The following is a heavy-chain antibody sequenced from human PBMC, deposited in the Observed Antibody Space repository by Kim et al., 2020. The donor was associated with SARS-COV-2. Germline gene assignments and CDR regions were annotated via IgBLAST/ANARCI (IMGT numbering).Heavy chain of an antibody. V-gene: IGHV3-72*01. J-gene: IGHJ6*03. CDR1: GFAISDHH. Sequence: GGSLRLSCEASGFAISDHHMDWVRQAPGKGLECVGRTKNRLNRYSTEYAASVKGRFTVSRDTSRNSLYLHMNSLKTEDTAVYYCVRDSMRYSMDVWGKGT. CDR3: VRDSMRYSMDV. CDR2: TKNRLNRYST.